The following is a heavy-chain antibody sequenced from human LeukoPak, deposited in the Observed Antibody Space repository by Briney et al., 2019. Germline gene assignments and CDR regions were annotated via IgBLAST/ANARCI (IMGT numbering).Heavy chain of an antibody. D-gene: IGHD3-10*01. CDR3: AKFPFSGSTYY. Sequence: GGSLRLSCAASEFTFSSYAMQWVRQAPGKGLEWVSGISASGGSTWYADSVKGRFTISRDNSENTLYLQMNSLRAEDTAVYYCAKFPFSGSTYYWGQGTLVTVSS. CDR1: EFTFSSYA. J-gene: IGHJ4*02. V-gene: IGHV3-23*01. CDR2: ISASGGST.